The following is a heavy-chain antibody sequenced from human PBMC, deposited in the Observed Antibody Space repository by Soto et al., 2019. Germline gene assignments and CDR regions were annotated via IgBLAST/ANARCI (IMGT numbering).Heavy chain of an antibody. CDR3: ASSSYYDILTGYYTHDY. V-gene: IGHV4-30-4*01. Sequence: QVQLQESGPGLVKPSQTLSLTCTVSGGSISSGDYYWSWIRQPPGKGLEWIGYIYYSGSTYYNPSLKSRVTISVDTSKNQFSLKLSSVTAADTAVYYCASSSYYDILTGYYTHDYWGQGTLVTVSS. CDR1: GGSISSGDYY. D-gene: IGHD3-9*01. CDR2: IYYSGST. J-gene: IGHJ4*02.